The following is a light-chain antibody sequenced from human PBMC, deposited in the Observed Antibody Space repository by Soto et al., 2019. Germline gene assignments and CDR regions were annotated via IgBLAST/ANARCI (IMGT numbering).Light chain of an antibody. J-gene: IGLJ3*02. CDR3: QSYDSSLSASV. CDR2: GDT. Sequence: QTVVTQPPSVSGVSGQRVTISCTGGSSNIGAGSDVHWYQQLPGTAPKLLIAGDTTRPSGVPDRFSGSKSGASASLAITGLRAEDEADYYCQSYDSSLSASVFGGGTKLTVL. V-gene: IGLV1-40*01. CDR1: SSNIGAGSD.